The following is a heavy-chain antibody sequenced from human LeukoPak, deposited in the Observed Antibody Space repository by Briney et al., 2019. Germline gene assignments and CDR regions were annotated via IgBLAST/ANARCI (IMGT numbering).Heavy chain of an antibody. D-gene: IGHD3-10*01. CDR3: AKDRGVRGGPLDY. CDR2: ISYDGSNK. V-gene: IGHV3-30*18. Sequence: GGSLRLSCAASGFTFSSYGMHWVRQAPGEGLEWVAVISYDGSNKYYADSVKGRFTISRDNSKNTLYLQMNSLRAEDTAVYYCAKDRGVRGGPLDYWGQGTLVTVSS. CDR1: GFTFSSYG. J-gene: IGHJ4*02.